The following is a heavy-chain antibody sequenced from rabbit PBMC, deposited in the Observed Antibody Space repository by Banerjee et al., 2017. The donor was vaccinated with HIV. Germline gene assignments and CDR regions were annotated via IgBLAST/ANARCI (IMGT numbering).Heavy chain of an antibody. Sequence: QSLGESGGDLVKPGASLTLTCTASGFSFSSGYDMCWVRQAPGKGLEWIGCIYTGSGDTYYASWAKGRFTISKTSSTTVTLQMTSLTVADTATYFCAAGDGGYGYASRWNLWGPGTLVTVS. CDR3: AAGDGGYGYASRWNL. CDR1: GFSFSSGYD. CDR2: IYTGSGDT. V-gene: IGHV1S40*01. D-gene: IGHD6-1*01. J-gene: IGHJ4*01.